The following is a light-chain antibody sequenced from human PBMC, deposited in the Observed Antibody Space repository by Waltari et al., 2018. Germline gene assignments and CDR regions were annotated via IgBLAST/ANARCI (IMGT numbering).Light chain of an antibody. CDR3: QQRRNWPLT. CDR1: QSVGTY. J-gene: IGKJ4*01. CDR2: HAS. V-gene: IGKV3-11*01. Sequence: EIVLTQSPAILSFSPGERATLPCRASQSVGTYLAWYQQRPGQSPRLLIYHASYRATGIPARFSGSGSETDFTLTISSLQPEDFAVYYCQQRRNWPLTFGGGTRVQI.